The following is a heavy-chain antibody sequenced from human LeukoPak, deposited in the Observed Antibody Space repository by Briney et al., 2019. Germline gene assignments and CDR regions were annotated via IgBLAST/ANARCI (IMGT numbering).Heavy chain of an antibody. J-gene: IGHJ4*02. D-gene: IGHD6-13*01. CDR1: GFTFSDYY. V-gene: IGHV3-11*01. CDR2: ISSSGSTI. CDR3: ARDTDPIAAVDY. Sequence: GGSLRLSCAASGFTFSDYYMSWIRQAPGKGLEWVSYISSSGSTIYYADSVKGRFTISRDNAKDSLYLQMNSLRAEDTAVYYCARDTDPIAAVDYWGQGTLVTVSS.